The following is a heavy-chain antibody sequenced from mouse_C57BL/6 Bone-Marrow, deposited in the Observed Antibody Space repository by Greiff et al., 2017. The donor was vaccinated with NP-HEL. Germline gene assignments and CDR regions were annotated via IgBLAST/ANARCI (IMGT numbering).Heavy chain of an antibody. Sequence: QVQLQQPGAELVMPGASGKLFCKAFGYTFTSSWVHWVKQRPGQGLEWIGEIDPSDSYTNYNQKFKGKSTLTVDKSSSTAYMQLSSLTSEDSAVYYCAREGTTVALDYWGQGTTLTVSS. D-gene: IGHD1-1*01. J-gene: IGHJ2*01. CDR2: IDPSDSYT. CDR1: GYTFTSSW. V-gene: IGHV1-69*01. CDR3: AREGTTVALDY.